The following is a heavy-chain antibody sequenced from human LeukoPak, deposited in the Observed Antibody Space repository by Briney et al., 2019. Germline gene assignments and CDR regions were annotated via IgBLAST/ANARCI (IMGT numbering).Heavy chain of an antibody. CDR3: ARRLTYGDPFDY. J-gene: IGHJ4*02. CDR1: GFTFSSYS. CDR2: ISTSSSYI. D-gene: IGHD4-17*01. V-gene: IGHV3-21*04. Sequence: PGGSLRLSCAASGFTFSSYSMNWVRQAPGKGLEWVSSISTSSSYIYYADSVKGRFTISRDNAKKSLYLQMNSLRAEDTAVYYCARRLTYGDPFDYWGQGTLVTVSS.